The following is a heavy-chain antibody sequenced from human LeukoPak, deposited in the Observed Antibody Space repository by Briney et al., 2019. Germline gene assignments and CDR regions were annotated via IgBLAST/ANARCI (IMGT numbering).Heavy chain of an antibody. Sequence: SETLSLTCTVSGGSISSYYWSWIRQPPGKGLEWIGYIYSSGSTNYNPSLKSRVTISVDTSKNQFSLKLSSVTAADTAVYYCARSRIQLWSNNWFDPWGQGTLVTVSS. V-gene: IGHV4-59*01. J-gene: IGHJ5*02. CDR2: IYSSGST. D-gene: IGHD5-18*01. CDR1: GGSISSYY. CDR3: ARSRIQLWSNNWFDP.